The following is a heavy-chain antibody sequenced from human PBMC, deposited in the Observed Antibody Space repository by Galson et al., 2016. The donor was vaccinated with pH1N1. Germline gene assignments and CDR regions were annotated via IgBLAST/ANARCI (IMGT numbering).Heavy chain of an antibody. Sequence: SLRLSCAASGFTVSSKYVSWVRQAPGKGLEWVSVIYSGGSTYYADSVKGRFTITRDNAKNSVFLEMNSLGAWDTAVYYCARDYYYHSSDSDAYDLWGHGTMVTVSS. D-gene: IGHD3-22*01. CDR3: ARDYYYHSSDSDAYDL. V-gene: IGHV3-53*01. J-gene: IGHJ3*01. CDR1: GFTVSSKY. CDR2: IYSGGST.